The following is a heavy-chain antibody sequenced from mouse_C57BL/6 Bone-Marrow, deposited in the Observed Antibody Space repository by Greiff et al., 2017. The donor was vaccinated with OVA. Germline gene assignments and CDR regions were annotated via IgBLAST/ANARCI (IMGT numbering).Heavy chain of an antibody. V-gene: IGHV5-9*01. CDR1: GFTFSSYT. J-gene: IGHJ4*01. D-gene: IGHD2-4*01. Sequence: EVQLVESGGGLVKPGGSLKLSCAASGFTFSSYTMSWVRQTPEKRLEWVATISGGGGNTYYPDSVKGRFTISRDNAKNTLYLQMSSLRSEDTALYYCARQDDYDGDYAMDYWGQGTSVTVSS. CDR3: ARQDDYDGDYAMDY. CDR2: ISGGGGNT.